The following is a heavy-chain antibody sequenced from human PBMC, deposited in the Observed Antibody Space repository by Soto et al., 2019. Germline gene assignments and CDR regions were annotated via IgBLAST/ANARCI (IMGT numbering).Heavy chain of an antibody. V-gene: IGHV1-58*01. CDR3: AATIIAAVGTGYYYGMDV. D-gene: IGHD6-13*01. Sequence: GQRLEWIGWIVVGSGDTNSAQKFQERVTITRDMSTSTAYIELSSLRSEDTAVYYCAATIIAAVGTGYYYGMDVWGQGPTVTVSS. CDR2: IVVGSGDT. J-gene: IGHJ6*02.